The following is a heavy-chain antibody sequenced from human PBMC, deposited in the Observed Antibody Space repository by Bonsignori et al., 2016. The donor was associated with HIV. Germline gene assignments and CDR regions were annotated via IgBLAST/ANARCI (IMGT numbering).Heavy chain of an antibody. D-gene: IGHD6-13*01. J-gene: IGHJ4*02. CDR2: ISAYNGKT. Sequence: WVRQAPGQGLEWMGWISAYNGKTNYVHKFQDRVTMTTDTSTSTAYMELRSLRSDDTAVYYCARGAEARIAAAGPFGYWGQGTLVTVSS. CDR3: ARGAEARIAAAGPFGY. V-gene: IGHV1-18*01.